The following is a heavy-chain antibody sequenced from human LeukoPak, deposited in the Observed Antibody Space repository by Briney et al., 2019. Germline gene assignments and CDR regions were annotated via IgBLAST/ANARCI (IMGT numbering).Heavy chain of an antibody. D-gene: IGHD3-22*01. CDR1: GGSISSGGYY. CDR2: IYYSGST. Sequence: SQTLSLTCTVSGGSISSGGYYWSWIRQHPGKGLEWIGYIYYSGSTYYNPSLKGRVTISVDTSKNQFSLKLSSVTAADTAVYYCARGVLIVVVNNWSDAFDIRGQGTMVTVSS. V-gene: IGHV4-31*03. J-gene: IGHJ3*02. CDR3: ARGVLIVVVNNWSDAFDI.